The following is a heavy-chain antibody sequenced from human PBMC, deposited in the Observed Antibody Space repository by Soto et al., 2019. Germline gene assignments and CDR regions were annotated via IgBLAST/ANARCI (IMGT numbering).Heavy chain of an antibody. V-gene: IGHV4-39*01. D-gene: IGHD3-16*02. CDR2: IYYSGET. Sequence: XGTLSLTCTVSGVSISGTSYYWGWIRQTPAKGLEWIGTIYYSGETFYNPSLKSRVTISIDTSENHFSLNLTSVTAADTAIYYCARHGSFWGQGALVTVSS. CDR1: GVSISGTSYY. CDR3: ARHGSF. J-gene: IGHJ1*01.